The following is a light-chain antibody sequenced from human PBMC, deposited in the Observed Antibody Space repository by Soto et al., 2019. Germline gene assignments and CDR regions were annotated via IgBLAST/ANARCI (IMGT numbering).Light chain of an antibody. CDR2: GAS. J-gene: IGKJ1*01. CDR1: QSVSSNY. V-gene: IGKV3-20*01. Sequence: EIVLTQSPGTLSLSPGERATLSCRASQSVSSNYLAWYQQKPGQAPRLLIYGASNRATGIPDRFSGSESGTDFTLTISRLEPEDFGVYFCQQYAVSPWTFGQGTKVEIK. CDR3: QQYAVSPWT.